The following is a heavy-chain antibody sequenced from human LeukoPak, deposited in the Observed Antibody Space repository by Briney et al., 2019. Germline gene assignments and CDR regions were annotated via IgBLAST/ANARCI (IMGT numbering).Heavy chain of an antibody. D-gene: IGHD3-10*01. CDR1: GIIFTNAW. CDR2: IKSKPDGGAI. Sequence: PGGSLRLSCAASGIIFTNAWMSWVRQAPGKGLEWVGRIKSKPDGGAIDYAAPVKGRFTISRDDPTNTLYLQMNSLKTEDTAMYYCTRDLGSSQWGQGTLVIVSS. J-gene: IGHJ4*02. CDR3: TRDLGSSQ. V-gene: IGHV3-15*01.